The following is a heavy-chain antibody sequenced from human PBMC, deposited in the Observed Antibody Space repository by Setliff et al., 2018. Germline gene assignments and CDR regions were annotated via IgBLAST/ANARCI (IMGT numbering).Heavy chain of an antibody. V-gene: IGHV5-51*01. CDR3: ARLGVFPDAFDV. Sequence: GASLKLSCKGSGYRFTSNWVAWVRQMPGKGLEWMGIVFPADSDTRYSPSFQGQVTISADKSINTAYLQWRSLKASDTAVYYCARLGVFPDAFDVWGPGTMVTVSS. CDR1: GYRFTSNW. CDR2: VFPADSDT. J-gene: IGHJ3*01. D-gene: IGHD3-16*01.